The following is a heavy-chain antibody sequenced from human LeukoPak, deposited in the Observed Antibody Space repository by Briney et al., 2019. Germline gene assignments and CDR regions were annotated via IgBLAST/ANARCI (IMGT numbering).Heavy chain of an antibody. J-gene: IGHJ4*02. CDR3: AKNYNHSTTYYSDY. V-gene: IGHV3-72*01. Sequence: GGSLRLSCAASGFTFSDYYMDWVRQAPGKGLEWVGRSRNKANSYTTEYTASVKDRFTISRDDSKNSLYLQMNSLRTEDTAVYYCAKNYNHSTTYYSDYWGQGTLVTVSS. D-gene: IGHD2/OR15-2a*01. CDR2: SRNKANSYTT. CDR1: GFTFSDYY.